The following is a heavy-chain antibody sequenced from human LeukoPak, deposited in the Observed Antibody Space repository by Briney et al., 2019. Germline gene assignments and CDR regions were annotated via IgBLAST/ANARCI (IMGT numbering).Heavy chain of an antibody. V-gene: IGHV4-59*01. CDR3: ARAPYYDIWSGFSDNYFDP. J-gene: IGHJ5*02. CDR1: GGTINTYF. Sequence: SETLSLTCTVSGGTINTYFWTWIRQPPGKGLEWLGFIYYTGRTKYKSSLKSRLTMSVDTSKNQFSLTLNSMTTADTAVYYCARAPYYDIWSGFSDNYFDPWGQGTLVTVSS. D-gene: IGHD3-3*01. CDR2: IYYTGRT.